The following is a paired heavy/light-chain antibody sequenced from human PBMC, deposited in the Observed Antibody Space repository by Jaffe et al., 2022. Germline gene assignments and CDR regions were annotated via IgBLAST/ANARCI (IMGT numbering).Light chain of an antibody. CDR3: QQYNNWPPRVT. Sequence: EIVMTQSPATLSVSPGERATLSCRASQSVSSNLAWYQQKPGQAPRLLIYGASTRATGIPARFSGSGSGTEFTFIISSLQSEDFAVYYCQQYNNWPPRVTFGPGTKVDIK. J-gene: IGKJ3*01. V-gene: IGKV3-15*01. CDR2: GAS. CDR1: QSVSSN.
Heavy chain of an antibody. CDR2: INTNTGNP. Sequence: QVQLVQSGSELKKPGASVKVSCKASGYTLTTYTMNWVRQAPGQGLEWMGWINTNTGNPTYAQGFTGRFVFSLDTSVNTAYLQINSLKAEDTAVYYCARSLVIGGSYPDYWGQGTLVTVSS. D-gene: IGHD1-26*01. J-gene: IGHJ4*02. CDR1: GYTLTTYT. V-gene: IGHV7-4-1*02. CDR3: ARSLVIGGSYPDY.